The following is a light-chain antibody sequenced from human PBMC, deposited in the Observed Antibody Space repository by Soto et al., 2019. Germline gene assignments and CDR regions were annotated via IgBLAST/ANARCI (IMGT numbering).Light chain of an antibody. CDR1: QSISSY. CDR2: AAS. J-gene: IGKJ3*01. Sequence: DIQMTQSPSSLSASVGDRVTITCRASQSISSYLNWYQQKPGKAPKLLIYAASSLQSGVPSRFSGSGSGTDLTITISSLQPEDFAIYYCQQCYCTSFTFGPGTKVAIK. CDR3: QQCYCTSFT. V-gene: IGKV1-39*01.